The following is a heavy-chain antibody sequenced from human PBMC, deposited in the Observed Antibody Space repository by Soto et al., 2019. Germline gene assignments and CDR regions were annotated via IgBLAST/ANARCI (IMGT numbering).Heavy chain of an antibody. J-gene: IGHJ4*02. CDR2: IYYSGST. CDR3: ARGTAAVDY. D-gene: IGHD6-13*01. V-gene: IGHV4-59*01. CDR1: GGSISSDY. Sequence: TSETLSLTCTVSGGSISSDYWSWIRQPPGKGLEWIGYIYYSGSTNYNPSLKSRATISVDTSKNQFSLKPSSVTAADTAVYYCARGTAAVDYWGQGTLVTVSS.